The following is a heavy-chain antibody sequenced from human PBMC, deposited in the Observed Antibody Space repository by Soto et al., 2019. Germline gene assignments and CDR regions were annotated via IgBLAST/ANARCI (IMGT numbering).Heavy chain of an antibody. CDR2: ISYDGSNK. Sequence: GGSLRLFCAACGFTYSSYGMHWVRQAPRKGMEWVAVISYDGSNKYYADSVKGRFTISRDNSKNTLYLQMNSLRAEDTAVYYCAKVYAAAAGNSAGDYWGQGTMVTVSS. J-gene: IGHJ4*02. D-gene: IGHD6-13*01. CDR1: GFTYSSYG. CDR3: AKVYAAAAGNSAGDY. V-gene: IGHV3-30*18.